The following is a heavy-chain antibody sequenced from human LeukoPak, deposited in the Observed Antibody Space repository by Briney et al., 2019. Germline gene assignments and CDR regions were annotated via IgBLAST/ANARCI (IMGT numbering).Heavy chain of an antibody. Sequence: ASVKVSCKASGYTFTSYGISWVRQAPGQGLEWMGWISAYNGNTNYAQKLQGRVTMTRNTSISTAYMELSSLRSEDTAVYYCAIGYCSSTSCYGYYYYGMDVWGQGTTVTVSS. J-gene: IGHJ6*02. CDR1: GYTFTSYG. V-gene: IGHV1-18*01. CDR2: ISAYNGNT. D-gene: IGHD2-2*01. CDR3: AIGYCSSTSCYGYYYYGMDV.